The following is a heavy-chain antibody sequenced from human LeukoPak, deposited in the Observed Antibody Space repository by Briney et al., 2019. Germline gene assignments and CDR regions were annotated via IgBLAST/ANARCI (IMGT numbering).Heavy chain of an antibody. CDR1: GFTFSSYA. Sequence: PGGSLRLSCAASGFTFSSYAMSWVRPAPGKGLEWVSAISGCGGSTYYADSVKGRFTISRDNSKNTLYLQMNSLRAEDTAVYYCAKDWGVGGGYRLWGPYYYYYGMDVWGQGTTVTVSS. CDR3: AKDWGVGGGYRLWGPYYYYYGMDV. J-gene: IGHJ6*02. V-gene: IGHV3-23*01. D-gene: IGHD5-18*01. CDR2: ISGCGGST.